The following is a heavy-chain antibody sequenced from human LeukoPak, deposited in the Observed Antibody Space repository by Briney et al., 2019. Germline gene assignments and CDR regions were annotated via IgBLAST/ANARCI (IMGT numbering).Heavy chain of an antibody. CDR2: INTSGGST. CDR1: GFTFSSYG. J-gene: IGHJ4*02. CDR3: VRYYYDSSGYYYVDY. D-gene: IGHD3-22*01. V-gene: IGHV3-23*01. Sequence: GGSLRLSCAASGFTFSSYGMSWVRQAPGKGLEWVSAINTSGGSTYYADSVKGRFTVSRDNSKNTLYLQMNSLRAEDTALYYCVRYYYDSSGYYYVDYWGQGTLVTVSS.